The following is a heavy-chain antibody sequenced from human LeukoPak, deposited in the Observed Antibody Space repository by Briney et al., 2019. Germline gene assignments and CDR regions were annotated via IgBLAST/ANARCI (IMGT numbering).Heavy chain of an antibody. D-gene: IGHD2-21*02. V-gene: IGHV3-21*04. CDR3: ARGREAYCGGDCYSVMLDYFDY. CDR1: GFTFNTFT. J-gene: IGHJ4*02. CDR2: ISSDSRYI. Sequence: GGSLRLSCAASGFTFNTFTLIWVRQAPGKGLEWVSSISSDSRYIYSADSVKGRFSISRDNAKNSLYLQMNSLRAEDTAVYYCARGREAYCGGDCYSVMLDYFDYWGQGTLVTVSS.